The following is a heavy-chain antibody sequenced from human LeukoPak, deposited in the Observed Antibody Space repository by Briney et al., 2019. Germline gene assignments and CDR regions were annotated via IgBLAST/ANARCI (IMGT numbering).Heavy chain of an antibody. J-gene: IGHJ3*02. D-gene: IGHD5-18*01. V-gene: IGHV3-30*02. CDR2: IPYDGSNK. CDR3: AKDFRPVQPLSFDI. CDR1: GFTFSSYG. Sequence: GGSLRLSCAASGFTFSSYGMHWVRQAPGKGLEWVAFIPYDGSNKYHADSVKGRFTISRDNSKNTPYLQMNSLRAEDTAVYYCAKDFRPVQPLSFDIWGQGTMVTVSS.